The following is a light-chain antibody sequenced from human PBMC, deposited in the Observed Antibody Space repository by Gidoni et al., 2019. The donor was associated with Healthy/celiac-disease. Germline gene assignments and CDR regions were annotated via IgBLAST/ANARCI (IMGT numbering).Light chain of an antibody. CDR3: SSYTSSSTRV. V-gene: IGLV2-14*01. Sequence: QSALTQPAYVSGSPGQSITISCTGTSSDVGGYNYVSWYQQHPGKAPKLMIYEVSNRPSGVSTRFSGSQSGNTASLTISGLQAEDEADYYCSSYTSSSTRVFGGGTKLTVL. CDR2: EVS. CDR1: SSDVGGYNY. J-gene: IGLJ3*02.